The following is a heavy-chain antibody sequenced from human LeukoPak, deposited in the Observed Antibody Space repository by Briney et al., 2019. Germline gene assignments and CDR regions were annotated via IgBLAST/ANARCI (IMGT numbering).Heavy chain of an antibody. V-gene: IGHV3-23*01. Sequence: GGSLRLSCATSGFTFSNFAMSWVRQAPGKGLEWVSGISASGGTTYFPDAMKGRFIISRDNSKNMVYLQMNSLRAEDTAVYYCARGEPYGSGSADFDYWGQGTLVTVSS. CDR2: ISASGGTT. D-gene: IGHD3-10*01. CDR1: GFTFSNFA. CDR3: ARGEPYGSGSADFDY. J-gene: IGHJ4*02.